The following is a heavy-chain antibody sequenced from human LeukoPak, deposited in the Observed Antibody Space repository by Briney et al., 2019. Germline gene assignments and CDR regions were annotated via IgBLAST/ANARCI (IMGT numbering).Heavy chain of an antibody. CDR1: GYTFTSYA. J-gene: IGHJ4*02. CDR3: ATEARNTAHDY. D-gene: IGHD5-18*01. Sequence: WSSVKVSCHSSGYTFTSYAMHWVREAPGRRLEWMGWINACNGNTQYAQKFQGRVTITADKSTSTAYMELSSLRSEDTAVYYCATEARNTAHDYWGQGTLVTVSS. V-gene: IGHV1-3*01. CDR2: INACNGNT.